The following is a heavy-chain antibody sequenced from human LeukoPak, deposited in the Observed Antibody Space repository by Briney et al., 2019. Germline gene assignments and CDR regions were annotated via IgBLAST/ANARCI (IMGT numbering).Heavy chain of an antibody. Sequence: PGVSLRLSCAASGFTFSNSWMSWVRQAPGKGLEWVANIKEDGSDKYYVDSVKGRFTISRDNAKNSLYLQMDSLRAEDTAVYHCARGSYWGQGALVTVSS. CDR1: GFTFSNSW. V-gene: IGHV3-7*04. CDR3: ARGSY. CDR2: IKEDGSDK. J-gene: IGHJ4*02.